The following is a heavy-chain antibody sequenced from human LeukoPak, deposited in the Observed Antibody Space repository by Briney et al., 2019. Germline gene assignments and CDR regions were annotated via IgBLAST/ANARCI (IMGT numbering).Heavy chain of an antibody. V-gene: IGHV4-31*03. D-gene: IGHD1-26*01. CDR2: IYYSGST. J-gene: IGHJ4*02. CDR1: GGSISSGGYY. Sequence: SETLSLTCTVSGGSISSGGYYWSWIRQHPGKGLEWIGYIYYSGSTYYNPSLKSRVTISVDTSKNQFSLKLSSVTAADTAVYYCARDPLGAHDYWGQGTLVTVSS. CDR3: ARDPLGAHDY.